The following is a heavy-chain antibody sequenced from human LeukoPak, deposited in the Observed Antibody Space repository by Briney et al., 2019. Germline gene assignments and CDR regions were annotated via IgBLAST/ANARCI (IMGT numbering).Heavy chain of an antibody. D-gene: IGHD3-10*01. CDR3: AREESMVRGASWFDP. J-gene: IGHJ5*02. V-gene: IGHV4-4*02. Sequence: SETLSLTCAVSGGSISSSNWWSWVRQPPGKGLEWIGEIYHSGSTNYNPPLKSRVTISVDKSKNQFSLKLSSLTAAATAVYYCAREESMVRGASWFDPWGQGTLVTVSP. CDR1: GGSISSSNW. CDR2: IYHSGST.